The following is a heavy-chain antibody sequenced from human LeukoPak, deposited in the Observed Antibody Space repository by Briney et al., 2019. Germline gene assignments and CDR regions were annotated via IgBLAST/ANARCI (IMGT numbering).Heavy chain of an antibody. J-gene: IGHJ5*02. CDR1: GDSISSGHY. CDR2: VHHSGST. D-gene: IGHD3-22*01. V-gene: IGHV4-38-2*02. Sequence: SETLSLTCTVSGDSISSGHYWDWIRQPPGRGLEWIGSVHHSGSTWYNPSLKSRVTISLDTSQTQISLRVTSVTAADTAVYYCARGTDYYDSSGWLDPWGQGTLVTVSS. CDR3: ARGTDYYDSSGWLDP.